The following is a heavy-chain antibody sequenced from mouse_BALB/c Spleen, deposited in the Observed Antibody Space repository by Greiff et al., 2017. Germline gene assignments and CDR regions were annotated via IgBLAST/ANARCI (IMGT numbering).Heavy chain of an antibody. CDR2: IYPGGGYT. CDR1: GYTFTNYW. J-gene: IGHJ1*01. V-gene: IGHV1-63*02. D-gene: IGHD1-2*01. CDR3: AMITTARGWYFDV. Sequence: VQLQQSGAELVRPGTSVKISCKASGYTFTNYWLGWVKQRPGHGLEWIGDIYPGGGYTNYNEKFKGKATLTADTSSSTAYMQLSSLTSEDSAVYFCAMITTARGWYFDVWGAGTTVTVSS.